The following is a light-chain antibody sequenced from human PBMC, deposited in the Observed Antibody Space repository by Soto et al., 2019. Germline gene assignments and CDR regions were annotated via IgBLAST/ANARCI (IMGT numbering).Light chain of an antibody. CDR3: QQSYSTLWT. V-gene: IGKV1-39*01. CDR1: QSISSY. CDR2: ATS. Sequence: DIQMTQSPSSLSASVGDRVSITCRASQSISSYLNWYQQKPGKAPKLLIYATSSLQSGVPSRFSGSGYGTEFTLTISSLQPEDFATYYCQQSYSTLWTFGQGTKVEIK. J-gene: IGKJ1*01.